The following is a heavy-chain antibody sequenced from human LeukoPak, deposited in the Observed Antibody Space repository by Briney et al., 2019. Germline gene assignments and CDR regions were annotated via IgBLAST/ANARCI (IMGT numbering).Heavy chain of an antibody. J-gene: IGHJ4*02. CDR2: ISAYNGNT. CDR3: ARSVVPAAIRWSYGDYYFDY. CDR1: GYTFTSYG. V-gene: IGHV1-18*04. Sequence: GASVKVSCKASGYTFTSYGISWVRQAPGQGLEWMGRISAYNGNTNYAQELQGRVTMTTDTSTSTAYMELRSLRSDDTAVYYCARSVVPAAIRWSYGDYYFDYWGQGTLVTVSS. D-gene: IGHD2-2*02.